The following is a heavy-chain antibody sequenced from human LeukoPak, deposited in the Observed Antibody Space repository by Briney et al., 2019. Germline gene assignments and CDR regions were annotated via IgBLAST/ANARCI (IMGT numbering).Heavy chain of an antibody. Sequence: GGSLRLSCTASGFTFSSDSMDWVRQVPGKGLVWVSRIHSDGSGTGYTDSVKGRFTISRDNSKNTLYLQMNSLRAEDTAVYYCAKDRGIISDYWGQGTLVTVSS. CDR2: IHSDGSGT. V-gene: IGHV3-74*01. CDR3: AKDRGIISDY. CDR1: GFTFSSDS. D-gene: IGHD3-10*01. J-gene: IGHJ4*02.